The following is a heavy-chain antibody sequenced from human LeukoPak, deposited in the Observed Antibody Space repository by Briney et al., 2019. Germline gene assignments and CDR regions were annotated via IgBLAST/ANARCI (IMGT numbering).Heavy chain of an antibody. Sequence: PGGSLRLSCAASGFTFSSYGMHWVRQAPDKGLESVAFIRYDGSNKYYADSVKGRFTISRDNSKNTLYLQMNSLRAEDTAVYYCARDGVVAGYHEEGDYWGQGTLVTVSS. D-gene: IGHD2-15*01. CDR2: IRYDGSNK. CDR3: ARDGVVAGYHEEGDY. CDR1: GFTFSSYG. V-gene: IGHV3-30*02. J-gene: IGHJ4*02.